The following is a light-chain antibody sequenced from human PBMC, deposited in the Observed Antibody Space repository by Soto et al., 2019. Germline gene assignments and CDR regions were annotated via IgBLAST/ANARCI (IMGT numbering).Light chain of an antibody. V-gene: IGKV1-33*01. J-gene: IGKJ4*01. Sequence: DIQMPQSPSSLSASVGDRVTITCQASQGIRNYLNWLQQKRGKAPKILIYDASNLQTGVPSRFTGNGSGTDFSFTISSLQPADVATYYCQQSNNLPLTFGGGTKVDIK. CDR1: QGIRNY. CDR3: QQSNNLPLT. CDR2: DAS.